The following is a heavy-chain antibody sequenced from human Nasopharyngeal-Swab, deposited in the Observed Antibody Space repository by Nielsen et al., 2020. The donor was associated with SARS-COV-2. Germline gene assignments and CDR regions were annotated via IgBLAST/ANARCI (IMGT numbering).Heavy chain of an antibody. CDR3: ARDPQTTNAHFDN. CDR1: GGSISPYY. D-gene: IGHD1-7*01. Sequence: SETLSLTCTVSGGSISPYYWGWIRQPPGKGLEWIGYIYYTGSTNYNPSLKSRLTISVDRSKNQFSLRLSSVTAADTAVYYCARDPQTTNAHFDNWGQGTLVTVSS. V-gene: IGHV4-59*12. CDR2: IYYTGST. J-gene: IGHJ4*02.